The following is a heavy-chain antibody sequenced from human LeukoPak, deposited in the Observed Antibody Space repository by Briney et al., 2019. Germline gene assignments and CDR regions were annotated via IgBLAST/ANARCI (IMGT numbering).Heavy chain of an antibody. CDR1: GFTFSSYW. CDR2: ISGGGGST. D-gene: IGHD1-26*01. V-gene: IGHV3-23*01. Sequence: GGSLRLSCAASGFTFSSYWMNWVRQAPGKGLEWVSTISGGGGSTYYADSVKGRFTISRDNSKNMLYLQVNSLRAEDTAVYYCAKGGKWDVTPFDYWGQETLVTVSS. J-gene: IGHJ4*02. CDR3: AKGGKWDVTPFDY.